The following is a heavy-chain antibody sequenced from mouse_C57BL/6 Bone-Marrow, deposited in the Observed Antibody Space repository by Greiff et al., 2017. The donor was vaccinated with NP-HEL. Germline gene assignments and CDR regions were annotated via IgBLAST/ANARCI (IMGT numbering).Heavy chain of an antibody. D-gene: IGHD1-1*01. CDR1: GYTFTSYW. Sequence: QVQLQQPGAELVKPGASVKLSCKASGYTFTSYWMQWVNQRPGQGLEWIGEIDPSDSYTNYNQKFKGKATLTVDTSSSTAYMQLSSLTSEDSAVYYCARFYYGLDYWGQGTTLTVSS. J-gene: IGHJ2*01. V-gene: IGHV1-50*01. CDR3: ARFYYGLDY. CDR2: IDPSDSYT.